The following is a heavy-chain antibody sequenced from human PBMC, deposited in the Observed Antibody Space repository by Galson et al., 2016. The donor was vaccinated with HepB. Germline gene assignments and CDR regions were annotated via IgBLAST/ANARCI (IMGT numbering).Heavy chain of an antibody. CDR2: RSNKARSYTT. CDR3: AKSYYYESGRCGDFDI. D-gene: IGHD3-10*01. CDR1: GFTFSDHY. V-gene: IGHV3-72*01. Sequence: SLRLSCAASGFTFSDHYMEWVRQAPGKVLEWVARRSNKARSYTTEYAPPMKGRFAISRDDSKKSLYLQSNSLKTEHTAVYYCAKSYYYESGRCGDFDIWGRGIMVTGSS. J-gene: IGHJ3*02.